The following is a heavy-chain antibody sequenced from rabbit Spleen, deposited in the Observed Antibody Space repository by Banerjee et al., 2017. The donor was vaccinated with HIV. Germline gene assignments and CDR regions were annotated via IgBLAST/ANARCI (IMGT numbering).Heavy chain of an antibody. J-gene: IGHJ4*01. Sequence: QSLEGSGGDLVKPEGSLTLTCAASGIDFSGTVYVCWVRQAPGKGLEWIACIYGGSIGDTYYANWAKGRFAISKTSSTTVTLQMTSLTAADTATYFCARDQGYSYTFATGDFDLWGPGTLVTVS. D-gene: IGHD6-1*01. V-gene: IGHV1S40*01. CDR2: IYGGSIGDT. CDR1: GIDFSGTVY. CDR3: ARDQGYSYTFATGDFDL.